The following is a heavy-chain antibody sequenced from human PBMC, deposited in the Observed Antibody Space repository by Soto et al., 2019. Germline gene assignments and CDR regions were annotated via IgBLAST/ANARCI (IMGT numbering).Heavy chain of an antibody. CDR2: LNPNSGNT. Sequence: QVQLVQSVAEVKKPGASVKVSCKASGYTFTSYDINWVRQATGQGLEWMGWLNPNSGNTGYAQQFQGRVTMTRNTSISTAYMELSRLRSGDTAVYYWARGGGDYYGSGPLSRHYYGMDVWGQGTTVTVSS. CDR1: GYTFTSYD. V-gene: IGHV1-8*01. J-gene: IGHJ6*02. D-gene: IGHD3-10*01. CDR3: ARGGGDYYGSGPLSRHYYGMDV.